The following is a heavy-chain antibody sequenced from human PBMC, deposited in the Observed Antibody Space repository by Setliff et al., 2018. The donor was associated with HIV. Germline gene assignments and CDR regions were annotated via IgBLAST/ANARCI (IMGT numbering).Heavy chain of an antibody. CDR1: GYTLTELS. D-gene: IGHD6-13*01. CDR2: FDPEDGET. J-gene: IGHJ1*01. Sequence: ASVKVSCKISGYTLTELSIHWVRQAPGKGLEWMANFDPEDGETFYAQKFQGRLTMTEDTSTDTAYMERSSLRSDDTAMYYCATDPGYSSTWYSESFQHWGXGTVVTVSS. CDR3: ATDPGYSSTWYSESFQH. V-gene: IGHV1-24*01.